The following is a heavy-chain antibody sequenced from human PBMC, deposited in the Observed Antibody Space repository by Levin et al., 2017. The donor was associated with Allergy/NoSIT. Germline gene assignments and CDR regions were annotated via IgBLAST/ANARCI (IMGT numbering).Heavy chain of an antibody. CDR2: INSDGSST. V-gene: IGHV3-74*01. D-gene: IGHD6-13*01. J-gene: IGHJ4*02. CDR1: GFTFSSYW. CDR3: ARPGIAAAADY. Sequence: GESLKISCAASGFTFSSYWMHWVRQAPGKGLVWVSRINSDGSSTSYADSVKGRFTISRDNAKNTLYLQMNSLRAEDTAVYYCARPGIAAAADYWGQGTLVTVSS.